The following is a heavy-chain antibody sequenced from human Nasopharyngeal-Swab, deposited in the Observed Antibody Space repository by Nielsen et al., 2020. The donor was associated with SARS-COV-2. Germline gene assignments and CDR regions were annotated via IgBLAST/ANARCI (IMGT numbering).Heavy chain of an antibody. J-gene: IGHJ4*02. CDR3: AKDGSSTSSGRKIDY. D-gene: IGHD2-2*01. V-gene: IGHV3-30*18. Sequence: WIRQPPGKGLEWVAVISYDGSNKYYADSVKGRFTISRDNSKNTLYLQMNSLRAEDTAVYYCAKDGSSTSSGRKIDYWGQGTLVTVSS. CDR2: ISYDGSNK.